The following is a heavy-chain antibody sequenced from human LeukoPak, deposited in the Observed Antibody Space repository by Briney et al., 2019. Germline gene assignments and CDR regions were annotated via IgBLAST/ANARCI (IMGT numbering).Heavy chain of an antibody. CDR1: GGSISSSGYY. D-gene: IGHD7-27*01. J-gene: IGHJ4*02. Sequence: PSEALSLTCTVSGGSISSSGYYWGWIRQPPGKGLEWIGSIYDSGSTYYNPSLKSRVTMSVDTSKNQFSLKLSSVTAADTAVYYCARVDEAGDQRFDYWGQGTLVTVSS. V-gene: IGHV4-39*07. CDR3: ARVDEAGDQRFDY. CDR2: IYDSGST.